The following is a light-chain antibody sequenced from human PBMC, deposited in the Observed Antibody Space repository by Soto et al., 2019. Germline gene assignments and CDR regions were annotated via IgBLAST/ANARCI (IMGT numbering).Light chain of an antibody. Sequence: LTQSQSSLSASVGDSVIITCRASQSINIYLSWYQQKPGHAPSLLIVGASSRATGIPERFSGSGSGTDFTLTIRGLQPEDFAVYYCQQYSTSPGTFGQGTKVDI. CDR1: QSINIY. J-gene: IGKJ1*01. CDR3: QQYSTSPGT. V-gene: IGKV3-20*01. CDR2: GAS.